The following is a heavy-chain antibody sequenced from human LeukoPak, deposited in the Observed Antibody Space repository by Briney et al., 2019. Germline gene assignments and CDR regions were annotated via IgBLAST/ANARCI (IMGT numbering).Heavy chain of an antibody. CDR2: ISSSSSTI. J-gene: IGHJ6*03. Sequence: GGSLRLSCAASGFTFSSYSMNWVRQAPGKGLEWVSYISSSSSTIYYADSVKGRFTISRDNAKNSLYLQMNSLRAEDTAVYYCARVASNDHYYYYMDVWGKGTTVTVSS. CDR1: GFTFSSYS. CDR3: ARVASNDHYYYYMDV. V-gene: IGHV3-48*01. D-gene: IGHD4-11*01.